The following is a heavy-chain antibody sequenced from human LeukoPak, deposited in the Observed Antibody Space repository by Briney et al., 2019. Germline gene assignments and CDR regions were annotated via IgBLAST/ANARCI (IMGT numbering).Heavy chain of an antibody. CDR1: GFTFSSYW. CDR3: AKPGSNYYYDSSGYYPYFDY. Sequence: GGSLRLSCAASGFTFSSYWMTWVRQAPGKGLEWVGRIKSKTDGGTSDYAAPVQGRFTISRDDSKNTLYLQMNSLRAEDTAVYYCAKPGSNYYYDSSGYYPYFDYWGQGTLVTVSS. V-gene: IGHV3-15*01. J-gene: IGHJ4*02. CDR2: IKSKTDGGTS. D-gene: IGHD3-22*01.